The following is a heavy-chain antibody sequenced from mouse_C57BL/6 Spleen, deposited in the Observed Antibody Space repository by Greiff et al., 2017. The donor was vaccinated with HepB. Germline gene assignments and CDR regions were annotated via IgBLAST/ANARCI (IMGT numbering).Heavy chain of an antibody. V-gene: IGHV1-81*01. CDR2: IYPRSGNT. D-gene: IGHD2-4*01. CDR1: GYTFTSYG. Sequence: QVQLQQSGAELARPGASVKLSCKASGYTFTSYGISWVKQRTGQGLEWIGEIYPRSGNTYYNEKFKGKATLTADKSYSTAYMELRCLTSEDSAVYFCARGTDYGVYWYFDVWGTGTTVTVSS. J-gene: IGHJ1*03. CDR3: ARGTDYGVYWYFDV.